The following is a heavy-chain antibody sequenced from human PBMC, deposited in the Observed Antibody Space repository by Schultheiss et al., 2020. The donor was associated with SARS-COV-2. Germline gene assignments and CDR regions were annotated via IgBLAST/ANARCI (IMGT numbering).Heavy chain of an antibody. D-gene: IGHD6-13*01. V-gene: IGHV3-23*01. Sequence: GGSLRLSCAASGFTFSSYGMSWVRQAPGKGLEWVSVISGRGGSTKYADSVKGRFTISRDNVKKTLHLQMNSLRAEDTAVYYCARAGSWSPGNWFDPWGQGTLVTVSS. CDR1: GFTFSSYG. CDR3: ARAGSWSPGNWFDP. CDR2: ISGRGGST. J-gene: IGHJ5*02.